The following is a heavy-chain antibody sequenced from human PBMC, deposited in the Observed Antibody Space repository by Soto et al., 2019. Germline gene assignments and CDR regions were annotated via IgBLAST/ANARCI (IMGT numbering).Heavy chain of an antibody. D-gene: IGHD2-2*01. CDR3: AREYCSSTSCYGPDY. J-gene: IGHJ4*02. CDR1: GYTFTTYG. V-gene: IGHV1-18*01. Sequence: ASVKVSCKASGYTFTTYGISWVRQAPGQGLEWMGWISTHNSNTKYAEKLQGRVTMTTETSTSTAYMELRSLTSDDTAVYYCAREYCSSTSCYGPDYWGQGTLVTVPS. CDR2: ISTHNSNT.